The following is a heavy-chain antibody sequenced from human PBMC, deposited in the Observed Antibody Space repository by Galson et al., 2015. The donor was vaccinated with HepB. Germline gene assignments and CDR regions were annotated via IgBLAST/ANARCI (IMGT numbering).Heavy chain of an antibody. CDR2: INPNSGGT. CDR3: AGERLKFGDIVVVPAATGLDY. CDR1: GYTFTGYY. Sequence: SVKVSCKASGYTFTGYYMHWVRQAPGQGLEWMGWINPNSGGTNYAQKFQGRVTMTRDTSISTAYMELSRLRSDDTAVYYCAGERLKFGDIVVVPAATGLDYWGQGTLVTVSS. D-gene: IGHD2-2*01. V-gene: IGHV1-2*02. J-gene: IGHJ4*02.